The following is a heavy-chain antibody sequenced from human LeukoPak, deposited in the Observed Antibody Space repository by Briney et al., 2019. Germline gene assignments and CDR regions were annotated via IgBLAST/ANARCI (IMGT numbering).Heavy chain of an antibody. D-gene: IGHD3-3*01. V-gene: IGHV3-9*01. Sequence: GGSLRLSCAASGFTFDDYAMHWVRQAPGKGLEWVSGISWASEKIAYADSVKGRFTISRDNAKNSLYLQMNSLRAEDTAVYYCARDDTIFGVASRSQKPFDYWGQGTLVTVSS. CDR1: GFTFDDYA. CDR3: ARDDTIFGVASRSQKPFDY. J-gene: IGHJ4*02. CDR2: ISWASEKI.